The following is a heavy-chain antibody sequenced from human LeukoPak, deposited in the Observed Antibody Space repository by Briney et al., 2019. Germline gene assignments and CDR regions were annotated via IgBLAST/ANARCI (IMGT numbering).Heavy chain of an antibody. V-gene: IGHV4-34*01. Sequence: SETLSLTCAVYGGSFSGYYWSWIRQPPGKGLEWIGEINHSGSTNYNPSLKSRVTISVDTSKNRFSLKLSSVTAADTAVYYCARGSPYYYGSGSYYRFDYWGQGTLVTVSS. J-gene: IGHJ4*02. CDR2: INHSGST. CDR1: GGSFSGYY. D-gene: IGHD3-10*01. CDR3: ARGSPYYYGSGSYYRFDY.